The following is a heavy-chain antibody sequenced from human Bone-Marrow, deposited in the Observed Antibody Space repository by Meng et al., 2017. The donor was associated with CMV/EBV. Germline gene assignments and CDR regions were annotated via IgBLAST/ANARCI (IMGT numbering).Heavy chain of an antibody. Sequence: GGSLRLSCAASGFSFSSYGMQWVRQAPGKGLEWVSYISSSGSTIYYADSVKGRFTISRDNAKNSLYLQMNSLRAEDTAVYYCARSAGGRYCSGGSCPTYYYYGMDVWGQGTTVTVSS. CDR1: GFSFSSYG. J-gene: IGHJ6*02. V-gene: IGHV3-48*04. D-gene: IGHD2-15*01. CDR2: ISSSGSTI. CDR3: ARSAGGRYCSGGSCPTYYYYGMDV.